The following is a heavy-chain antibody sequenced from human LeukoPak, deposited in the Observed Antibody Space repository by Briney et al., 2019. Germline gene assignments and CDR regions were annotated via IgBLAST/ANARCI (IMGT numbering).Heavy chain of an antibody. V-gene: IGHV4-38-2*02. J-gene: IGHJ4*02. CDR2: VYYSGST. CDR1: GYSISSGYY. Sequence: PSETLSLTCTVSGYSISSGYYWGWIRQPPGKGLEWIGYVYYSGSTKYNPSLKSRVTISVDTSKNQVSLKLSSVTAADTAVYYCARHAGVVVYSDYWGQGTLVTVSS. D-gene: IGHD3-22*01. CDR3: ARHAGVVVYSDY.